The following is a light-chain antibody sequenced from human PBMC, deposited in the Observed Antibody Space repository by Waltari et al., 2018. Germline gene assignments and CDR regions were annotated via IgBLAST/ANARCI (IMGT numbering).Light chain of an antibody. CDR2: GNT. Sequence: QSVLTQPPSMSAAPGQKVTIPCTGGSSNFGAGYDVHWYQQFPGTAPKLLIFGNTNRPSGVPGRFSGSRSGTSASLAIAGLQSEDEAVYYCQSFDSSLSASVFGGGTKLTVL. V-gene: IGLV1-40*01. J-gene: IGLJ3*02. CDR3: QSFDSSLSASV. CDR1: SSNFGAGYD.